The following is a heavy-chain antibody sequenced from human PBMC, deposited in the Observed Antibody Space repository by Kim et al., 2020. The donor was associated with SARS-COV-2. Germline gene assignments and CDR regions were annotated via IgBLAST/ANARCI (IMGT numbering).Heavy chain of an antibody. CDR3: AKVTSYSGSSLED. CDR1: GFTFSSYA. V-gene: IGHV3-23*01. CDR2: ISGSGGST. Sequence: GGSLRLSCAASGFTFSSYAMSWVRQAPEKGLEWVSAISGSGGSTYYADSVKGRFTISRDNSKNTLYLQMNSLRAEDTAVYYCAKVTSYSGSSLEDWGQGTLVTVSS. D-gene: IGHD1-26*01. J-gene: IGHJ4*02.